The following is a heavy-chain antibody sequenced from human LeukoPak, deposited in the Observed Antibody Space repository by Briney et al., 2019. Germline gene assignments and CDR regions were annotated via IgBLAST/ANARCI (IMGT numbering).Heavy chain of an antibody. J-gene: IGHJ4*02. CDR3: ARASALSMGATYFDY. V-gene: IGHV3-21*01. CDR1: GFTFNSYS. Sequence: GGSLRLSCAASGFTFNSYSMNWVRQAPGKGLEWVSSINSGNSNIYNADSVRGRFTISRDNAKNLLYLQMNSLRAEDTAVYYCARASALSMGATYFDYWGQGTLVTVSS. CDR2: INSGNSNI. D-gene: IGHD1-26*01.